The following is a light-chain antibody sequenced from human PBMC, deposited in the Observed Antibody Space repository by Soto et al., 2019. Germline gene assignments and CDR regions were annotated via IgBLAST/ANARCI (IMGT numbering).Light chain of an antibody. J-gene: IGLJ2*01. V-gene: IGLV1-44*01. Sequence: QSVLTQPPSASGTPGQRVTISCSGGSSNIGSNAVNWYQQFPGTAPKLLMYSNNQRPSGVPDRFSGSKSGTSASLAISGLQSEDETDYYCAAWDDSLNGPVFGGGTKLTVL. CDR2: SNN. CDR1: SSNIGSNA. CDR3: AAWDDSLNGPV.